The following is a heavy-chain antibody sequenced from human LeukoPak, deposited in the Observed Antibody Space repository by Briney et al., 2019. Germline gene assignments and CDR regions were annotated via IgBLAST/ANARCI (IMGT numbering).Heavy chain of an antibody. V-gene: IGHV4-34*01. Sequence: SETLSLTCAVYGGSFSGYYWSWIRQPPGKGLEWIGEINHSGSTNYNPSLKSRVTISVGTSKNQFSLKLSSVTAADTAVYYCARAIVGAQSSYYYYYMDVWGKGTTVTVSS. CDR2: INHSGST. J-gene: IGHJ6*03. CDR3: ARAIVGAQSSYYYYYMDV. CDR1: GGSFSGYY. D-gene: IGHD1-26*01.